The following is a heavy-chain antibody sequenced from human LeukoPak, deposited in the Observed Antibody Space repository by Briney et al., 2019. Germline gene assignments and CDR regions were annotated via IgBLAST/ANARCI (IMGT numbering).Heavy chain of an antibody. CDR2: IKQDGTET. CDR1: GFNFYNFW. Sequence: GGSLRLSCAASGFNFYNFWMTWVRQAPGKGLEWVANIKQDGTETYYAGSVKGRFAISRDNSRNSLSLQINSLRVDDTAVYYCVRDSGSRSSGLFDFWGQGTLVTVSS. CDR3: VRDSGSRSSGLFDF. J-gene: IGHJ4*02. D-gene: IGHD6-6*01. V-gene: IGHV3-7*01.